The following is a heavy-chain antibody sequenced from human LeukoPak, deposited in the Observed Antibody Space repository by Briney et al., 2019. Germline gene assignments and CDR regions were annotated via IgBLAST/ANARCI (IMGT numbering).Heavy chain of an antibody. Sequence: PGRSLRLSCAASGFTFSTYGMHWVRQAPGKGLEWVALISNDGSNKYYADSVKGRFTISRDNSKNTLYLQMNSLRAEDTAVYYCAKDGYCSADVWGQGTTVTVSS. CDR2: ISNDGSNK. CDR1: GFTFSTYG. J-gene: IGHJ6*02. D-gene: IGHD3-10*02. CDR3: AKDGYCSADV. V-gene: IGHV3-30*18.